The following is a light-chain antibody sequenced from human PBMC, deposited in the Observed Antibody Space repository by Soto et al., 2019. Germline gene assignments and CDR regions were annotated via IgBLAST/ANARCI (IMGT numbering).Light chain of an antibody. Sequence: EIVLTQSPGTLSLSPGDRATISCRASLSVSSSYLAWYQQKPGQAPRLLIYAASSRATGIPDRFSGSGSGTDFTLTISRLEPEDFAVYYCQQYSSSLITFGQGTRLEIK. CDR3: QQYSSSLIT. CDR1: LSVSSSY. J-gene: IGKJ5*01. CDR2: AAS. V-gene: IGKV3-20*01.